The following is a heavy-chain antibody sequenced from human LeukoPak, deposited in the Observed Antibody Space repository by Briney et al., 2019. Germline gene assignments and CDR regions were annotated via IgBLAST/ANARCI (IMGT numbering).Heavy chain of an antibody. CDR3: ARVISDGSGSFGMDV. CDR2: IYYSGST. D-gene: IGHD3-10*01. J-gene: IGHJ6*02. Sequence: SETLSLTCTVSGGSISSYYWSWIRQPPGKGLEWIGYIYYSGSTNYNPSLKSRVTISVDTSKNQFSLKLSSVTAADTAVCYCARVISDGSGSFGMDVWGQGTTVTVSS. CDR1: GGSISSYY. V-gene: IGHV4-59*01.